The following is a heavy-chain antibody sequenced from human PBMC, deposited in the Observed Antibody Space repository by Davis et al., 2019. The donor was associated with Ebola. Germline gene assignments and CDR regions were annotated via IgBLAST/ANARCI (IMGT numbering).Heavy chain of an antibody. D-gene: IGHD5-12*01. V-gene: IGHV1-8*02. CDR2: MNPNSGNT. J-gene: IGHJ4*02. CDR1: GYSFTSYG. CDR3: ARGIVATPY. Sequence: AASVKVSCKTSGYSFTSYGITWVRQAPGQGLEWMGWMNPNSGNTGYAQKFQGRVTMTRNTSISTAYMDLSSLRSEDTAVYYCARGIVATPYWGQGTLVTVSS.